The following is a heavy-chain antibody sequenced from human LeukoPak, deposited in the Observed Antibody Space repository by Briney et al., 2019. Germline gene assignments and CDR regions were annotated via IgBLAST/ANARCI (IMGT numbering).Heavy chain of an antibody. CDR3: ARLPLLWFGELSKNYGMDV. CDR2: IYPGDSDT. J-gene: IGHJ6*02. D-gene: IGHD3-10*01. CDR1: GYSFTSYW. V-gene: IGHV5-51*01. Sequence: GESLKISSKGSGYSFTSYWIGWVRQMPGKGLEWMGIIYPGDSDTRYSPSFQGQVTISADKSISTAYLQWSSLKASDTAMYYCARLPLLWFGELSKNYGMDVWGQGTTVTVSS.